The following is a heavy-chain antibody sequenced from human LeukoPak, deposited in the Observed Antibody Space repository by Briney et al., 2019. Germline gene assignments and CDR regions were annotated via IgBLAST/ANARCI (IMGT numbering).Heavy chain of an antibody. J-gene: IGHJ4*02. CDR3: AKDFPPNSSGWVFDY. CDR2: ISGSGGST. D-gene: IGHD6-19*01. Sequence: GGSLRLSCAASGFTFSSYAMSWVRQAPGKGLEWVSAISGSGGSTYYADSVKGRFTISRDNSKNALYLQMNSLRAEDTAVYYCAKDFPPNSSGWVFDYWGQGTLVTVSS. V-gene: IGHV3-23*01. CDR1: GFTFSSYA.